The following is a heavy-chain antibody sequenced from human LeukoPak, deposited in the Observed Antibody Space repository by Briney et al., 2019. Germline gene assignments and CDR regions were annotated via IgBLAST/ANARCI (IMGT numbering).Heavy chain of an antibody. CDR1: GGSISSYY. CDR3: ARDRYYYDSSGYTPFDI. CDR2: IYYSGST. D-gene: IGHD3-22*01. J-gene: IGHJ3*02. V-gene: IGHV4-59*01. Sequence: SETLSLTCTVSGGSISSYYWSWIRQPPGKGLEWIGYIYYSGSTNYNPSLKSRVTISVDTSKNQFSLKLSSVTAADTAVYYCARDRYYYDSSGYTPFDIWGQGTMVTVSS.